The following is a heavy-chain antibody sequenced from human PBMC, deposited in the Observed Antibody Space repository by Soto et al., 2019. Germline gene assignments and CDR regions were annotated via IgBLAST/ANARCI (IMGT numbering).Heavy chain of an antibody. CDR3: ARHTYGNNRYYFDL. V-gene: IGHV4-39*01. CDR2: VYYSGST. Sequence: SETLSLTCTVSGGSISSSSYYWGWTRQPPGKGLEWIGSVYYSGSTYYNPSLKSRVTISVDTSKNQFSLQLSSVTAADTALYYCARHTYGNNRYYFDLWGQGSLVTVSS. D-gene: IGHD4-17*01. J-gene: IGHJ4*02. CDR1: GGSISSSSYY.